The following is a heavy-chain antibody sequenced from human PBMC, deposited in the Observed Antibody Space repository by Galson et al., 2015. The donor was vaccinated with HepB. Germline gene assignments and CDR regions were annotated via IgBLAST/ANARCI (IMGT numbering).Heavy chain of an antibody. J-gene: IGHJ6*03. CDR3: AILGYCSSTSCHDTYYYYMDV. CDR1: GYTFTGYY. CDR2: INPNSGGT. V-gene: IGHV1-2*06. D-gene: IGHD2-2*01. Sequence: SVKVSCKASGYTFTGYYMHWVRQAPGQGLEWMGRINPNSGGTNYAQKFQGRVTMTRDTSISTAYMELSRLRSDDTAVYYCAILGYCSSTSCHDTYYYYMDVWGKGTTVTVSS.